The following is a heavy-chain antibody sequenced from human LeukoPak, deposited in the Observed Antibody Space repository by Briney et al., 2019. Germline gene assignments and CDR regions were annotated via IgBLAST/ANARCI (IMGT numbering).Heavy chain of an antibody. CDR1: GDSISSDY. CDR3: ARTTYYYYMDV. V-gene: IGHV4-59*08. Sequence: PSETLSLTCNVSGDSISSDYWSWIRQPPGKSLEWIGFIFYSGTTNYNPSLQSRVTISVDTSKNQFSLKLSSVTAADTAVYYCARTTYYYYMDVWGKGTTVTVSS. J-gene: IGHJ6*03. CDR2: IFYSGTT. D-gene: IGHD1-1*01.